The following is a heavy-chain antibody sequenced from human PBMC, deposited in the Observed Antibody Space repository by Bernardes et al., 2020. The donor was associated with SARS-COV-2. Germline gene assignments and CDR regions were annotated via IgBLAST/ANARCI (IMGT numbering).Heavy chain of an antibody. V-gene: IGHV3-23*01. J-gene: IGHJ4*02. CDR2: ISAGGGTT. CDR1: GFTFTSFA. Sequence: GGSLRLSCAASGFTFTSFAMAWVRQAPGKGLEWVSTISAGGGTTYYADSVRGRFTISRDNSKNTVFLEMNSLRGEDTAVYYCAKDFHIVVVSALYYFDNWGQGTLVTVSS. D-gene: IGHD2-21*02. CDR3: AKDFHIVVVSALYYFDN.